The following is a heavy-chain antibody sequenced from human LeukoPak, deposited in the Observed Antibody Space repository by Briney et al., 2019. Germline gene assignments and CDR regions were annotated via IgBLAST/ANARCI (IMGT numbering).Heavy chain of an antibody. V-gene: IGHV3-48*01. CDR2: ISSSSSTI. D-gene: IGHD3-3*01. CDR3: ARDAPTYYDFWSGYDAFDI. J-gene: IGHJ3*02. Sequence: TGGSLRLSCAASGFTFSSYSMNWVSQAPGKGLEWVSYISSSSSTIYYADSVKGRFTISRDNAKNSLYLQMNSLRAEDTAVYYCARDAPTYYDFWSGYDAFDIWGQGTMVTVSS. CDR1: GFTFSSYS.